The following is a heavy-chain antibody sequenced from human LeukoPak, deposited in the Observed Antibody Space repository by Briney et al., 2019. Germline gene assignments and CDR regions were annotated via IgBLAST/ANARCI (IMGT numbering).Heavy chain of an antibody. Sequence: PSETLSLTFTPPGGSISGYYWSWSRQPPGQGMAWDGFTYYTGSTNYNPFLKSRVTISVDTSKYQCSLKLSSVSAADTAVYYCARRTGYYDGFDYWGQGTLVTVSS. V-gene: IGHV4-59*01. D-gene: IGHD3/OR15-3a*01. CDR3: ARRTGYYDGFDY. CDR1: GGSISGYY. J-gene: IGHJ4*02. CDR2: TYYTGST.